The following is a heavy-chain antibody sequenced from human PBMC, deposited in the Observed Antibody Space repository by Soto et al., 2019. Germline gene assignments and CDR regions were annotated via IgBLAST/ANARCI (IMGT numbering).Heavy chain of an antibody. J-gene: IGHJ4*02. V-gene: IGHV3-21*01. Sequence: GGPLRLSCAASGFTYSSYSMNWVRQAPGKGLEWVSSISSSSSYIYYADSVKGRFTISRDNAKNSLYLQMNSLRAEDTAVYYCASFNWGSNFDYWGQGTLVTVSS. CDR3: ASFNWGSNFDY. D-gene: IGHD7-27*01. CDR2: ISSSSSYI. CDR1: GFTYSSYS.